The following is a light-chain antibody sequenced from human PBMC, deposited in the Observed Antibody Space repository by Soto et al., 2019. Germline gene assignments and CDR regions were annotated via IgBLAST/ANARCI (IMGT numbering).Light chain of an antibody. CDR1: QSVSSNY. CDR2: DAS. J-gene: IGKJ1*01. CDR3: QHYGRSPPSWT. V-gene: IGKV3-20*01. Sequence: IVLTQSPGTLYLSPGERATLSCRASQSVSSNYLAWYQQKPGQPPRLLISDASSRATGIPDSFSGSGSGTDFTLTISGLEPEDFAVYFCQHYGRSPPSWTFGHGTKVDIK.